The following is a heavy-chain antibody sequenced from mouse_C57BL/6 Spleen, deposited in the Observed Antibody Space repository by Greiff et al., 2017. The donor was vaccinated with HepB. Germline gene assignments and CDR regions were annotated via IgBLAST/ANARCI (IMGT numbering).Heavy chain of an antibody. CDR2: INPYNGDT. J-gene: IGHJ4*01. D-gene: IGHD2-3*01. V-gene: IGHV1-20*01. CDR3: ARRDDGGAMDY. CDR1: GYSFTGYF. Sequence: EVQLQESGPELVKPGDSVKISCKASGYSFTGYFMNWVMQSHGKSLEWIGRINPYNGDTFYNQKFKGKATLTVDKSSSTAHMELRSLTSEDSAVYYCARRDDGGAMDYWGQGTSVTVSS.